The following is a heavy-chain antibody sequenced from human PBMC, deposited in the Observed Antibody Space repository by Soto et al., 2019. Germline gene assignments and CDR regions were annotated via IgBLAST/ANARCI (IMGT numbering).Heavy chain of an antibody. Sequence: SETLSLTCTVSGGSISDYYWSWIRQPPWKGLEWIGYIYYTGTTSYNPSLKSRVTISVDTSRNQFSRRLSSVTAADTAVYYWARCYYESSDYFVGSPIFDYWGQGSMVTVSS. CDR3: ARCYYESSDYFVGSPIFDY. D-gene: IGHD3-22*01. CDR2: IYYTGTT. J-gene: IGHJ4*02. V-gene: IGHV4-59*01. CDR1: GGSISDYY.